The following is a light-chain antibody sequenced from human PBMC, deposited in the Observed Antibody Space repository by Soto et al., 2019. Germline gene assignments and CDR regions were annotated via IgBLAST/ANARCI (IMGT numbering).Light chain of an antibody. J-gene: IGKJ2*01. CDR1: QSVRTY. Sequence: EIVLTQSPATLSLSPGERATLSCRASQSVRTYVAWYQQKPGQAPRLLIYDASNRATGIPARFSGSGSGTDFTLTISSLEPEDFAVYYCQQRDHWYTFGQGTKLEIK. CDR3: QQRDHWYT. CDR2: DAS. V-gene: IGKV3-11*01.